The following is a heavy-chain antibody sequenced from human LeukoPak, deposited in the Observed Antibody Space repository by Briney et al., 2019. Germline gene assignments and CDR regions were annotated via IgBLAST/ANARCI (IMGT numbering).Heavy chain of an antibody. CDR2: ISYDGSNK. D-gene: IGHD3-9*01. Sequence: GGSLRLSCAASGFTFSSYAMHWVRQAPGKGLEWVAVISYDGSNKYYADSVKGRFTISRDNSKNTLYLQMNSLRAEDMAVYYCARISDILTGYPDYWGQGTLVTVSS. V-gene: IGHV3-30-3*01. CDR1: GFTFSSYA. CDR3: ARISDILTGYPDY. J-gene: IGHJ4*02.